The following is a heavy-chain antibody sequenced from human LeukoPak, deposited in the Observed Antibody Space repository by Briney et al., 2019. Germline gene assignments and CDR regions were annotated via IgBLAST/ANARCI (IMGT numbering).Heavy chain of an antibody. J-gene: IGHJ3*02. CDR2: ISGYNGNT. D-gene: IGHD3-22*01. CDR3: AKDYYDSSGYHDAFDI. Sequence: GASVKVSCKPAGYTFTTYNINWVREAPGQALEWMGWISGYNGNTNYAQKLQGRVTMTTDTSTSTAYMELSRLRSDDTAVYYCAKDYYDSSGYHDAFDIWGQGTMVT. CDR1: GYTFTTYN. V-gene: IGHV1-18*01.